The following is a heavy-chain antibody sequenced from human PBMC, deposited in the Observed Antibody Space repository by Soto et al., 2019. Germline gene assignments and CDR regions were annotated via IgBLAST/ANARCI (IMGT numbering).Heavy chain of an antibody. CDR2: IYSGGST. Sequence: GGSLRLSCTASGFTFSINYMSWVRQAPGKGLEWVSVIYSGGSTYYTDSVKGRFTISRDNSKNTLYLQMNSLRAEDTAVYYCARDRSGHKVGGMDVLGQGTTVTVSS. CDR3: ARDRSGHKVGGMDV. J-gene: IGHJ6*02. CDR1: GFTFSINY. D-gene: IGHD6-19*01. V-gene: IGHV3-53*01.